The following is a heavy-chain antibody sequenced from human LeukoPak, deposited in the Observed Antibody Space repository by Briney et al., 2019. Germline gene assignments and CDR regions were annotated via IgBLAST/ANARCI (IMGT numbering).Heavy chain of an antibody. CDR2: ISSNGGST. J-gene: IGHJ4*02. V-gene: IGHV3-64D*09. CDR1: GFTFSSYA. CDR3: AKDMVSCGYSNGYFDC. D-gene: IGHD5-18*01. Sequence: PGGSLRLSCSASGFTFSSYAMHWVRQAPGKGLEYVSAISSNGGSTYYADSVKGRFTISRDTSKNSLYLQMSSLRTEDTALYYCAKDMVSCGYSNGYFDCWGQGTLVTVSS.